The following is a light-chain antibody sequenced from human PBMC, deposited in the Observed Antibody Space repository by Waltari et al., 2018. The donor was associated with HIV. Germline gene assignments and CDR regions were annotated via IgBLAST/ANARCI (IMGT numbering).Light chain of an antibody. J-gene: IGLJ2*01. V-gene: IGLV2-8*01. CDR2: EVT. Sequence: SALPQPPSASGSPGQSVTLSRTGTSSAAGGYNFVSWYQQHPGKAPKLLIYEVTKRPSGVPDRFSGSKSGDTASLTVSGLPAEDEADYYCSSYAGSNNLGVFGGGTKLTVL. CDR3: SSYAGSNNLGV. CDR1: SSAAGGYNF.